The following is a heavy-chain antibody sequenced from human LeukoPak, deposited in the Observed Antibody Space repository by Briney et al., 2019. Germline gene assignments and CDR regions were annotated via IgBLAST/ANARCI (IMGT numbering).Heavy chain of an antibody. Sequence: GGSLRLSCAGSGFTFSSYSMNWVRQAPGKGLEWVSAISGSGGSTYYADSVKGRFTISRDNSKNTLYLQMNSLRAEDTAVYYCAKSRGNYYYMDVWGKGTTVTVSS. V-gene: IGHV3-23*01. J-gene: IGHJ6*03. CDR1: GFTFSSYS. CDR3: AKSRGNYYYMDV. D-gene: IGHD3-10*01. CDR2: ISGSGGST.